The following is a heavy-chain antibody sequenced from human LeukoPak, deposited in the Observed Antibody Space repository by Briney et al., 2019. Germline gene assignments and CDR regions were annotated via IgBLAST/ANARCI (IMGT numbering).Heavy chain of an antibody. Sequence: GSLLLSCAASGFTFSSYAMSWVRQAPGKGLEWVSGISGSGGSTYYADSVKGRFTISRDNSKNTLYLQMNSLRAEDTAVYYCARRGSAFDYWGQGTLVTVSS. J-gene: IGHJ4*02. D-gene: IGHD5-12*01. V-gene: IGHV3-23*01. CDR2: ISGSGGST. CDR1: GFTFSSYA. CDR3: ARRGSAFDY.